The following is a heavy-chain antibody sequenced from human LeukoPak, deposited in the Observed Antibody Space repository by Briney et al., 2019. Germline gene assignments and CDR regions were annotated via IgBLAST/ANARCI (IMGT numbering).Heavy chain of an antibody. CDR2: ISGSGGST. V-gene: IGHV3-23*01. CDR3: AKVRAYSYGYNYFDY. Sequence: GGSLRLSCAASGFTFSIYAMSWVRQAPGKGLEWVSAISGSGGSTYYADSVKGRFTISRDNSKNTLYLQMNSLRAEDTAVYYCAKVRAYSYGYNYFDYWGQGTLVTVSS. J-gene: IGHJ4*02. CDR1: GFTFSIYA. D-gene: IGHD5-18*01.